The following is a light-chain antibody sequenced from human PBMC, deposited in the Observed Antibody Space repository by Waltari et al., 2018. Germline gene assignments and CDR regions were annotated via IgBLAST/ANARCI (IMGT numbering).Light chain of an antibody. CDR2: AAS. V-gene: IGKV1-8*01. CDR3: QQYYSYPIT. CDR1: QGISSY. J-gene: IGKJ5*01. Sequence: AIRMTQSPSSFPASTGDRVTTACRASQGISSYLAWYQQKPGKAPKLLIYAASTLQSGVPSRFSGSGSGTDFTLTISCLQSEDFATYYCQQYYSYPITFGQGTRLEIK.